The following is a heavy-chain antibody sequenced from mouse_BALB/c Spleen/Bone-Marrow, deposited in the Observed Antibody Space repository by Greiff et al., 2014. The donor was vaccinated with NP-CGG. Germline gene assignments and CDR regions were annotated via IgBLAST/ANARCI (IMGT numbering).Heavy chain of an antibody. CDR1: GDSITSGY. CDR2: ISYSGST. D-gene: IGHD1-1*01. V-gene: IGHV3-8*02. CDR3: ARYPLNYYGSPWFAY. Sequence: EVQVVESGPSLVKPSQTLSLTCSVTGDSITSGYWNWIRKFPGNKLEYMGYISYSGSTYYNPSLKSRISITRDTSKNQYYLQLNSVTTEDTATYYCARYPLNYYGSPWFAYWGQGTLVTVSA. J-gene: IGHJ3*01.